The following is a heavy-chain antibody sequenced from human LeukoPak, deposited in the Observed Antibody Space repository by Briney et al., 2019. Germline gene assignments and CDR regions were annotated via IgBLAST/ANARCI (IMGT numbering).Heavy chain of an antibody. CDR2: ISGSGGST. D-gene: IGHD2-2*01. V-gene: IGHV3-23*01. CDR3: AKEGGYCSSTSCYRRYYFDY. Sequence: PGGSLRLSCAASGFTFSSYAMSWLRQAPGKGLEWVSGISGSGGSTYYADPVKGRFTISRDNSKNTLYLQMNSLRAEDTAISYCAKEGGYCSSTSCYRRYYFDYRGQGTLVTVSS. CDR1: GFTFSSYA. J-gene: IGHJ4*02.